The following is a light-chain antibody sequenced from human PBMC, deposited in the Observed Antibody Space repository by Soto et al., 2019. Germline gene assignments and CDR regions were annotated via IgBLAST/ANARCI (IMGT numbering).Light chain of an antibody. J-gene: IGKJ2*01. CDR2: DAS. V-gene: IGKV3-11*01. Sequence: EIVLTQSPATLSLSPGERATLSCRASQSVSSYLAWYQQKPGQAPRLLIYDASNRATGIPARFSGSGSGTDFTLTISSLEREDFAVYYCQQRSNWVYTFGQGTKLDIK. CDR3: QQRSNWVYT. CDR1: QSVSSY.